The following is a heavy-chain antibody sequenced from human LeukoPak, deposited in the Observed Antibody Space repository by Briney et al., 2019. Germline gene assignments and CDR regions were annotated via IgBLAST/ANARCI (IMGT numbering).Heavy chain of an antibody. CDR2: INTNTGNP. V-gene: IGHV7-4-1*02. CDR3: ARKVITYYYDSSGYHHAFDI. Sequence: ASVKVFCKASGYTFTSYAMNWVRQAPGQGLEWMGWINTNTGNPTYAQGFTGRFVFSLDTSVSTAYLQISSLKAEDTAVYYCARKVITYYYDSSGYHHAFDIWGQGTMVTVSS. D-gene: IGHD3-22*01. J-gene: IGHJ3*02. CDR1: GYTFTSYA.